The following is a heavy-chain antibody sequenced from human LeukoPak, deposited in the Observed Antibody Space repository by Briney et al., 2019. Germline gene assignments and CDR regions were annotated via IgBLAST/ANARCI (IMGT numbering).Heavy chain of an antibody. CDR3: ARGYNYGLRVFDY. J-gene: IGHJ4*02. V-gene: IGHV4-59*01. Sequence: PSETLSLTCTVSGGSISSYYWSWIRQPPGKGLEWIGYIYCSGSTNYNPSLKSRVTMSVDTSRNQFSLKLSSVTAADTAVYYCARGYNYGLRVFDYWGQGTLVTVSS. CDR1: GGSISSYY. CDR2: IYCSGST. D-gene: IGHD5-18*01.